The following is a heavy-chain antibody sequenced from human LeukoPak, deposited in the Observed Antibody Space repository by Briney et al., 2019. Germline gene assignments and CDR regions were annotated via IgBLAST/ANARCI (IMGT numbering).Heavy chain of an antibody. CDR2: INHSGST. J-gene: IGHJ4*02. V-gene: IGHV4-34*01. D-gene: IGHD3-10*01. CDR1: GGSFSGYY. Sequence: SETLSLACAVYGGSFSGYYWSWIRQPPGKGLEWIGEINHSGSTNYNPSLKSRVTISVDTSKNQFSLKLSSVTAADTAVYYCARGFNYYGSGSMDYWGQGTLVTDSS. CDR3: ARGFNYYGSGSMDY.